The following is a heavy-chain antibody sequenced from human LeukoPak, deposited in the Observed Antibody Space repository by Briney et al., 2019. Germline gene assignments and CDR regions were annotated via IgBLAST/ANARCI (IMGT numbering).Heavy chain of an antibody. CDR1: GFTFSSYG. D-gene: IGHD1-26*01. V-gene: IGHV3-23*01. J-gene: IGHJ6*03. CDR3: ARGVAGFSGSNFESNYYPYYHMDL. Sequence: PGGSLRLSCAASGFTFSSYGMSWVRQAPGKGLEWVSAISGSGGSTYYADSVKGRFTISRDNFKNTLYLQMNSLRAEDTAMYYCARGVAGFSGSNFESNYYPYYHMDLWGKGTTVTVSS. CDR2: ISGSGGST.